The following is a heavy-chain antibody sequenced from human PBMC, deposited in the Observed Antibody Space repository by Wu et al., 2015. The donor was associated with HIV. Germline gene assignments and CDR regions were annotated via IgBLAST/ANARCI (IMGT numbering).Heavy chain of an antibody. J-gene: IGHJ4*02. CDR3: ASSGRGGSYPSPRGYFDY. CDR2: IIPIFGTA. D-gene: IGHD1-26*01. V-gene: IGHV1-69*12. CDR1: GGTFSSYA. Sequence: QVQLVQSGAEVKKPGSSVKVSCKASGGTFSSYAISWVRQAPGQGLEWMGGIIPIFGTANYAQKFQGRVTITADESTSTAYMELSSLRSEDTAVYYCASSGRGGSYPSPRGYFDYWGQGTLVTVSS.